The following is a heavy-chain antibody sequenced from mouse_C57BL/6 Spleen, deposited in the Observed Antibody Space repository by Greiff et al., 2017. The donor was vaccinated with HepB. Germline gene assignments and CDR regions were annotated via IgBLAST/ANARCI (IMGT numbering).Heavy chain of an antibody. Sequence: QVQLKQPGAELVRPGTSVKLSCKASGYTFTSYWMHWVKQRPGQGLEWIGVIDPSDSYTNYNQKFKGKSTLTVDKSSSTAYMQLSSLTSEDSVVYYCARGRDWYFDVWGTGTTVTVSS. CDR1: GYTFTSYW. J-gene: IGHJ1*03. V-gene: IGHV1-59*01. CDR3: ARGRDWYFDV. CDR2: IDPSDSYT.